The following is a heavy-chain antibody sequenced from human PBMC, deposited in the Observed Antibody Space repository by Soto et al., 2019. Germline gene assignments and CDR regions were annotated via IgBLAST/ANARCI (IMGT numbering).Heavy chain of an antibody. CDR2: ISAYNGNT. J-gene: IGHJ5*02. D-gene: IGHD2-15*01. Sequence: WPQHSKRQGLEWMGWISAYNGNTNYAQKFQGRVTMTTDTSTSTAYMELRSLRSDDTAVYYCARDAATVVVVVAGEENYFDPWGQGTLVTVSS. CDR3: ARDAATVVVVVAGEENYFDP. V-gene: IGHV1-18*01.